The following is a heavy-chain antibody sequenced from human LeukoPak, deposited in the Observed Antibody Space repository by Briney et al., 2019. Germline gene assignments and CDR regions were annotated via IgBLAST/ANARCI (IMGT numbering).Heavy chain of an antibody. D-gene: IGHD6-13*01. J-gene: IGHJ5*02. CDR2: IIPILGIA. CDR1: GGTFSSYA. CDR3: ARAPGIAAAGTGFDP. V-gene: IGHV1-69*04. Sequence: SVKVSCKASGGTFSSYAISWVRQAPGQGLEWMGRIIPILGIANYAQKFQGRVTITADKSTSTAYMERSSLRSEDTAVYYCARAPGIAAAGTGFDPWGQGTLVTVSS.